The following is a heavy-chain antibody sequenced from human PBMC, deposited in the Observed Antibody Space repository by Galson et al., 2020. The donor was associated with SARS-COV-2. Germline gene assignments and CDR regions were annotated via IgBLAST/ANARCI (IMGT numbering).Heavy chain of an antibody. CDR1: GYTLTELS. D-gene: IGHD2-15*01. V-gene: IGHV1-24*01. Sequence: ASVKVSCKVSGYTLTELSMHWVRQAPGKGLEWMGGFDPEDGETIYAQKFQGRVTMTEDTSTDTAYMELSSLRSEDTAVYYCATHFAVVLAATLDYWGQGTLVTVSS. CDR3: ATHFAVVLAATLDY. J-gene: IGHJ4*02. CDR2: FDPEDGET.